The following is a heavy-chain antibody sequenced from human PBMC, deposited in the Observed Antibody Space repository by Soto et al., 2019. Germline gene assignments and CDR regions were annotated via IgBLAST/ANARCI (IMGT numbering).Heavy chain of an antibody. J-gene: IGHJ6*02. Sequence: VGSLRLSCAASGFTFSKYGMHWVRQAPGKGLEGVAVISYDGSNKYYAEPVKVRFIISRDKSETTLYLQMNSVRAEDTALYYCAKDLGSGKPYYYYAMDVWGQGTTVTVSS. CDR3: AKDLGSGKPYYYYAMDV. D-gene: IGHD3-10*01. CDR2: ISYDGSNK. V-gene: IGHV3-30*18. CDR1: GFTFSKYG.